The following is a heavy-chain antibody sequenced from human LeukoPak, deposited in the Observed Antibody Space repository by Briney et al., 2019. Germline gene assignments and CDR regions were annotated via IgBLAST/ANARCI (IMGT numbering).Heavy chain of an antibody. CDR3: AKVGRITMVRGLFDY. D-gene: IGHD3-10*01. V-gene: IGHV3-30-3*01. CDR2: ISYDGSNK. J-gene: IGHJ4*02. Sequence: PGRSLRLSCAASGFTFSSYAMHWVRQAPGKGLEWVAVISYDGSNKYYADSVKGRFTISRDNSKNTLYLQMNSLRAEDTAVYYCAKVGRITMVRGLFDYWGQGTLVTVSS. CDR1: GFTFSSYA.